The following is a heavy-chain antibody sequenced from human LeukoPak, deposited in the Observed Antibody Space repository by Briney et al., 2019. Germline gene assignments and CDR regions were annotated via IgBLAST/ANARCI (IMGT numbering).Heavy chain of an antibody. V-gene: IGHV1-8*01. CDR2: MNPNSGNT. CDR1: GYTFTSYD. CDR3: AREYCSGGSCYYYYGMDV. J-gene: IGHJ6*02. D-gene: IGHD2-15*01. Sequence: ASVKVSCKASGYTFTSYDINWVRQATGQGLEWMGWMNPNSGNTGYAQKFQGRVTMTRNTSISTAYMELSSLRSGDTAVYYCAREYCSGGSCYYYYGMDVWDQGTTVTVSS.